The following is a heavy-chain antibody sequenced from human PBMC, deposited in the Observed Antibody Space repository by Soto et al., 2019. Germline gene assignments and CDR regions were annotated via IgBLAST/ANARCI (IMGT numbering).Heavy chain of an antibody. J-gene: IGHJ4*02. CDR1: GFTFSSYA. V-gene: IGHV3-64*01. D-gene: IGHD3-10*01. CDR2: ISSNGGTT. CDR3: ARVRQSYGEYDY. Sequence: GGSLRLSCGASGFTFSSYAMHWVRQAPGKGLEYVSVISSNGGTTYYANSVKGRFTISRDNSKNTLYLQMGSLRAEDMAIYYCARVRQSYGEYDYWGQGTLVTVSS.